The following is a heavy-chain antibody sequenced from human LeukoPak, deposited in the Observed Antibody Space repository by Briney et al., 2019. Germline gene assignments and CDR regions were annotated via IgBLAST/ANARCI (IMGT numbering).Heavy chain of an antibody. J-gene: IGHJ6*03. V-gene: IGHV1-18*01. CDR3: ARVIEGWSPLLFYYFYMDV. Sequence: ASVKVSCKASGYNFTNFSVNLVRQAPGQGLEWMGWISPYNGNSNYAQKFQGRVTLTTDASRSAVSMELRSLRSDDTAIYYCARVIEGWSPLLFYYFYMDVWGKGTTVIVSS. D-gene: IGHD6-19*01. CDR2: ISPYNGNS. CDR1: GYNFTNFS.